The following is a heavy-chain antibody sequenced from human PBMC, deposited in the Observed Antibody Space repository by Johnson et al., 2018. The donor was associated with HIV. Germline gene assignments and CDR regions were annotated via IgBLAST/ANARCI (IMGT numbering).Heavy chain of an antibody. Sequence: VNGRFTISRENAKNSLYLQMDSLRAEDTAVYYCARSKDCSGEQAFDIWGQGTMVTVSS. J-gene: IGHJ3*02. CDR3: ARSKDCSGEQAFDI. V-gene: IGHV3-13*01. D-gene: IGHD2-15*01.